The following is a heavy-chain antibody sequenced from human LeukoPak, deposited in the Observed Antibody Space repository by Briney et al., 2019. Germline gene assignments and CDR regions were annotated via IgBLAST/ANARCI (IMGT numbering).Heavy chain of an antibody. V-gene: IGHV4-38-2*02. CDR2: IYHSGST. CDR1: GYSISSGYY. J-gene: IGHJ3*02. Sequence: KPSETLSLTCTVSGYSISSGYYWGWIRQPPGKGLEWIGSIYHSGSTYYNPSLKSRVTISVDTSKNQFSLKLSSVTAADTAVYYCAREWGDSNIWDAFDIWGQGTMVTVSS. CDR3: AREWGDSNIWDAFDI. D-gene: IGHD3-22*01.